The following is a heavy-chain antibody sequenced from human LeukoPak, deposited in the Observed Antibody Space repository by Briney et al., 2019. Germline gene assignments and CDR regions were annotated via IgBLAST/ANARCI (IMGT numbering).Heavy chain of an antibody. J-gene: IGHJ4*02. CDR3: ARDTLPLEYSSGWVFFDY. V-gene: IGHV1-18*01. CDR1: GYTFTSYA. Sequence: ASLKVSCKASGYTFTSYAISWVRQAPGQGLEWMGWISAYNGNTIYAQKLQGRVTMTTDTSTSTAYMELRSLRSDDTAVYYCARDTLPLEYSSGWVFFDYWGQGTLVTVSS. CDR2: ISAYNGNT. D-gene: IGHD6-19*01.